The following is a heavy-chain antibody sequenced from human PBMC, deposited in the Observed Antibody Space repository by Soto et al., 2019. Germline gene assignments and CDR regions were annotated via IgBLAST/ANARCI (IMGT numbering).Heavy chain of an antibody. CDR3: ARERWDRIEAAGKYYYYYGMDV. D-gene: IGHD6-13*01. V-gene: IGHV3-48*02. Sequence: GGSLRLSCAASGFTFSSYSMNWVRQAPGKGLEWVSYISSSSSTIYYADSVKGRFTISRDNAKNSLYLRMNSLRDEDTAVYYCARERWDRIEAAGKYYYYYGMDVWGQGTTVTVSS. J-gene: IGHJ6*02. CDR2: ISSSSSTI. CDR1: GFTFSSYS.